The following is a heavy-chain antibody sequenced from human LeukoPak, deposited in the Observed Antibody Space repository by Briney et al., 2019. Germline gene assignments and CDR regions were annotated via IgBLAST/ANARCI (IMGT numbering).Heavy chain of an antibody. CDR2: ISGSGDII. J-gene: IGHJ4*02. CDR1: GFSFSSYA. V-gene: IGHV3-23*01. CDR3: AKDSLSAWQSYYFDY. Sequence: GGSLRLSCVASGFSFSSYATSWVRQAPGKGLEWVSHISGSGDIIYYADSVKGRFTISRDNSKSTLYLQMNSLRAEDTALYYCAKDSLSAWQSYYFDYWGQGTLVTVSS. D-gene: IGHD1-26*01.